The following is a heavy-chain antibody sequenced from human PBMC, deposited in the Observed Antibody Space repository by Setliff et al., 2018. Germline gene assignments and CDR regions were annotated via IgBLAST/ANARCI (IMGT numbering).Heavy chain of an antibody. Sequence: ASVKVSCKASGYTFTSYDINWVRQATGQGLEWVGWISGYNGNTDYAQNLQGRVTMTIDTSTSTAYMELRSLRSDDTAVYYCAKGAVAGTNWFDPWGQGTLVTVSS. J-gene: IGHJ5*02. CDR1: GYTFTSYD. V-gene: IGHV1-18*01. CDR3: AKGAVAGTNWFDP. D-gene: IGHD6-19*01. CDR2: ISGYNGNT.